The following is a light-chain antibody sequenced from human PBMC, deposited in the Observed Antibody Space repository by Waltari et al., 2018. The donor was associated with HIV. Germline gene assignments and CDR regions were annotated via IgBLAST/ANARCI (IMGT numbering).Light chain of an antibody. J-gene: IGKJ1*01. Sequence: DIAMFQSQDSLAVGPGGPASIPCRSSQSLLHQNGKNYLDWYIQRPGQGPELHIDLGPRRASGVPDRIAGSGSGTDFILKISRVEPEDVGVYYCMHGQQTPVFGQGTKVEVK. CDR2: LGP. CDR3: MHGQQTPV. CDR1: QSLLHQNGKNY. V-gene: IGKV2-28*01.